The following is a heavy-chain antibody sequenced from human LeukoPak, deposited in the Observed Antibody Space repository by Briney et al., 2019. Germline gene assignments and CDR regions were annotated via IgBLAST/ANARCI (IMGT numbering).Heavy chain of an antibody. V-gene: IGHV4-59*01. CDR1: GGSISSYY. CDR2: IYYSGST. J-gene: IGHJ5*02. CDR3: ARGAYCSSTSCYLATKYNWFDP. Sequence: PLETLSLTCTVSGGSISSYYWSWIRQPPGKGLEWIGYIYYSGSTNYNPSLKSRVTISVDTSKNQFSLKLSSVTAADTAVYYCARGAYCSSTSCYLATKYNWFDPWGQGTLVTVSS. D-gene: IGHD2-2*01.